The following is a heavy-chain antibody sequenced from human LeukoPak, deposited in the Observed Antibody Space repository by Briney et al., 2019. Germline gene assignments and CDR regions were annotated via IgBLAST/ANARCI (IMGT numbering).Heavy chain of an antibody. Sequence: PGRSLRLSCAASGFTFSSYAMHWVRQAPGKGLEWVAVISYDGSNKYYAVSVKGRFTISRDNSKNTLYLQMNSLRAEDTAVYYCARDVDPSSGIALDYWGQGTLVTVSS. D-gene: IGHD3-22*01. CDR2: ISYDGSNK. J-gene: IGHJ4*02. CDR3: ARDVDPSSGIALDY. CDR1: GFTFSSYA. V-gene: IGHV3-30-3*01.